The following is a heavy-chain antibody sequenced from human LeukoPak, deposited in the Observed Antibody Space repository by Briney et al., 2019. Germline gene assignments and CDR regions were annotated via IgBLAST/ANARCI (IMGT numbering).Heavy chain of an antibody. Sequence: PGESLKISCKGSGYSFTSYWIGWVRQMPGKGLEWMGIIYPGDSDTRYSPSFQGQVTISADKSISTAYLQWSSLKASDTAMYYCARHGPYYGFWSTHTMDVWGQGTTVTVSS. J-gene: IGHJ6*02. CDR2: IYPGDSDT. CDR1: GYSFTSYW. CDR3: ARHGPYYGFWSTHTMDV. V-gene: IGHV5-51*01. D-gene: IGHD3-3*01.